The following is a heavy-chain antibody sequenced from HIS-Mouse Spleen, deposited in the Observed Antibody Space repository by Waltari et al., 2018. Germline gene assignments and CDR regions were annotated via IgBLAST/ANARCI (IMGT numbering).Heavy chain of an antibody. V-gene: IGHV4-38-2*02. J-gene: IGHJ4*02. CDR1: VYSISSGYY. CDR2: IYHRGRP. Sequence: QVQLQESGSGLVKPSETLSLTCTVSVYSISSGYYWGWIRPPPGKGLGWVGSIYHRGRPYYTPSLKSRVTISVDTSRNQLSLRLGSLTAADQAVYYCARAVYGSGSYFDYWGQGTLVTVSS. CDR3: ARAVYGSGSYFDY. D-gene: IGHD3-10*01.